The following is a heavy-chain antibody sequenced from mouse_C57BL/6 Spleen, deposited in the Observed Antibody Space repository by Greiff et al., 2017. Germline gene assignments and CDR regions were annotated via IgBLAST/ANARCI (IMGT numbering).Heavy chain of an antibody. D-gene: IGHD2-1*01. CDR1: GYTFTSYG. CDR3: ARRIYYGTPGDFDY. J-gene: IGHJ2*01. V-gene: IGHV1-9*01. CDR2: ILPGSGST. Sequence: QVQLKQSGAELVRPGSSVKMSCKTSGYTFTSYGINWVKQRPGHGLEWIGEILPGSGSTNYNEKFKGKATFTADTSSNTAYMQLSSLTTEDSAIYYCARRIYYGTPGDFDYWGQGTTLTVSS.